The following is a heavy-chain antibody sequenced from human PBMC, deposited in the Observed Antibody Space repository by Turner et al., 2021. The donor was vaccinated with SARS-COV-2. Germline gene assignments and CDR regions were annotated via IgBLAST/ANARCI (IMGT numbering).Heavy chain of an antibody. J-gene: IGHJ4*02. CDR1: GFIVSSNY. CDR3: ARDWGEYYFDY. CDR2: IYSGGST. V-gene: IGHV3-53*02. Sequence: EVQLVETGGGLIQPGGSLRLPCAAAGFIVSSNYMSWVRQVPGKGLEWVSVIYSGGSTYCADSVKGRFTISRENSKNTLYLQMNSLRAEDTAVYYCARDWGEYYFDYWGQGTLVTVSS. D-gene: IGHD3-16*01.